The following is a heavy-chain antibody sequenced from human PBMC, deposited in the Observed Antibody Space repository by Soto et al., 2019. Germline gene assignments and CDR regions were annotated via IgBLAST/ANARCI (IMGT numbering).Heavy chain of an antibody. Sequence: EAQLVESGGGWVQPGGSLRLSCAASGFTFSNYEMHWVRQAPGKGLEYVSGISNNGAHTDYAKSVKGRFTISRDNSENTLYLQMGSLRAEDMALYYCARRGYGSRWPNVCIDVWCKGTTVTVSS. J-gene: IGHJ6*03. CDR1: GFTFSNYE. CDR2: ISNNGAHT. V-gene: IGHV3-64*01. D-gene: IGHD6-13*01. CDR3: ARRGYGSRWPNVCIDV.